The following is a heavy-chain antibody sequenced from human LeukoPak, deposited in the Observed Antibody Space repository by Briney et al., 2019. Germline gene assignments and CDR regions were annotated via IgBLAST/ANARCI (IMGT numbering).Heavy chain of an antibody. V-gene: IGHV3-30*18. CDR3: AKSKIPGRFDYYMDV. Sequence: GGSLRLSCAASGFTFSSYGMHWVRQAPGKGLEWVAVISYDGSNKYYADSVKGRLTISRDNSKNTLYLQMNSLRAEDTAVYYCAKSKIPGRFDYYMDVWGKGTTVTVSS. CDR1: GFTFSSYG. CDR2: ISYDGSNK. J-gene: IGHJ6*03. D-gene: IGHD3-3*01.